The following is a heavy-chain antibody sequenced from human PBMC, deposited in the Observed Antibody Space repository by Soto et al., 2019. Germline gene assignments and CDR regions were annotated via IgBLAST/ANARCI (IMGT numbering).Heavy chain of an antibody. Sequence: EVQLLESEGGLVQPGGSLRLSCAASGFTFSTYAMSWVRQGPGKGLEWVSSISGSGGSTYYADSVKGRFTISRDNSKNTLYLQMDNLRAEDTAVYYCASSYSSGWYYFDYWGQGTLVTVSS. CDR1: GFTFSTYA. CDR3: ASSYSSGWYYFDY. V-gene: IGHV3-23*01. CDR2: ISGSGGST. J-gene: IGHJ4*02. D-gene: IGHD6-19*01.